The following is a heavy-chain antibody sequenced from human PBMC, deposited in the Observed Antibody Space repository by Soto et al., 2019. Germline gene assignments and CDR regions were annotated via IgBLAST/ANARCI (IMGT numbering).Heavy chain of an antibody. D-gene: IGHD2-21*02. CDR2: ISSLSSTM. CDR1: GFIFNEYY. J-gene: IGHJ4*02. V-gene: IGHV3-11*01. Sequence: QVQLVESGGGLVKPGGSLRLSCAASGFIFNEYYMTWVRQAPGKGLEWVSYISSLSSTMYYADSVRGRFTISRDNARNSLYLQMNSLRVEDTAVYYCARDSRLGGADSRGVLVNYWGQGTLVTVSS. CDR3: ARDSRLGGADSRGVLVNY.